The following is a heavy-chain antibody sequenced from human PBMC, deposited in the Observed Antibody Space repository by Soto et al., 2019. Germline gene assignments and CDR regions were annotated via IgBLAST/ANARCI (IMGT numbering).Heavy chain of an antibody. Sequence: ASVKVSCKASGYTFTNYGISWVRQAPGQGLEFMGWINTYNGNTKYPQKLQGRVTMTTDTSTSTAYMELRSLRSDDTAVYYCASNYLYYYGSGNTNYYGMDVWGQGTTVTVSS. V-gene: IGHV1-18*01. CDR1: GYTFTNYG. J-gene: IGHJ6*02. CDR3: ASNYLYYYGSGNTNYYGMDV. CDR2: INTYNGNT. D-gene: IGHD3-10*01.